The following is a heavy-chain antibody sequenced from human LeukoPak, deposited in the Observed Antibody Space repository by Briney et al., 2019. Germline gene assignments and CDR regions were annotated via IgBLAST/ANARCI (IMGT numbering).Heavy chain of an antibody. V-gene: IGHV1-18*01. CDR3: ARQRSYYYDSSGYYHYFDY. CDR2: ISAYNGNT. Sequence: ASVKVSCKASGYTFTSYGISWVRQAPGQGLEWMGWISAYNGNTNYAQKLQGRVTMTTDTSTSTAYMELRSLRSDDTAVYYCARQRSYYYDSSGYYHYFDYWGQGTLVTVSS. D-gene: IGHD3-22*01. CDR1: GYTFTSYG. J-gene: IGHJ4*02.